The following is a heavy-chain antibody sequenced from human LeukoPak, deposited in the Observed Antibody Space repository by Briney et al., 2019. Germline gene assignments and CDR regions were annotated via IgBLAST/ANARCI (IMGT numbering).Heavy chain of an antibody. J-gene: IGHJ3*02. D-gene: IGHD3-10*01. Sequence: SETLSLTCAVYGGSFSGYYWSWIRQPPGKGLEGIGEINHSGNTNYNPSLKSRVTISVDTSKNQFSLKLSSVTAADTAVYYCARTVPYYYRSGSYLNPARGIAAFDIWGQGRMVTVSS. CDR2: INHSGNT. V-gene: IGHV4-34*01. CDR3: ARTVPYYYRSGSYLNPARGIAAFDI. CDR1: GGSFSGYY.